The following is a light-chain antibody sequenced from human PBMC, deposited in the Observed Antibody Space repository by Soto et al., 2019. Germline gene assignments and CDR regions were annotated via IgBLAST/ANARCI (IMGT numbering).Light chain of an antibody. J-gene: IGLJ3*02. CDR3: TSYTTSSTWV. CDR2: EVT. V-gene: IGLV2-14*01. CDR1: GSDIGAYNY. Sequence: QSVLAQPPSASGSPGQSVTISCTGSGSDIGAYNYVSWFQQYPGKAPKLMIFEVTNRPSGVSDRFSGSKSDNTASLTISGLQADDEADYFCTSYTTSSTWVFGGGTKLTVL.